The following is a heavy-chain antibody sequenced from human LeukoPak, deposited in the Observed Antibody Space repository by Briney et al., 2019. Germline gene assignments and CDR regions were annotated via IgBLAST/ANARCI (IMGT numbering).Heavy chain of an antibody. CDR2: IYYSGST. CDR1: GGSISSSSYY. D-gene: IGHD2-2*01. V-gene: IGHV4-39*01. J-gene: IGHJ4*02. Sequence: PSETLSLTCTVSGGSISSSSYYWGWIRQPPGNGLEWIGSIYYSGSTNYNPSLKSRVTIYVDTSRNQFSLKLSSVTAADTAVYYCARQGYCSSTSCYNRGLFDYWGQGTLLTVSS. CDR3: ARQGYCSSTSCYNRGLFDY.